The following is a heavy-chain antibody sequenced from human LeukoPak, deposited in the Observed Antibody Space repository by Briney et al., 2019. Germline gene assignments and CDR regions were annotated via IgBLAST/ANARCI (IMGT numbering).Heavy chain of an antibody. CDR2: INPNSGGT. Sequence: ASVTVSCKASGYTFTGYYMHWVRQAPGQGLEWMGWINPNSGGTNYAQKFQGRVTMTRDTSISTAYMELSRLRSDDTAVYYCARVHRYDPSSGWCFELYYYYYYGMDVWGQGTTVTVSS. CDR1: GYTFTGYY. V-gene: IGHV1-2*02. CDR3: ARVHRYDPSSGWCFELYYYYYYGMDV. D-gene: IGHD6-19*01. J-gene: IGHJ6*02.